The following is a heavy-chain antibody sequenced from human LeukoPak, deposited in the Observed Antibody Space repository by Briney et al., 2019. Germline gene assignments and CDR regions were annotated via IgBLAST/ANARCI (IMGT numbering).Heavy chain of an antibody. CDR3: ARGRGYYGSGRLSYYFDY. D-gene: IGHD3-10*01. CDR2: INHSGST. CDR1: GGSFSGYY. Sequence: PSETLSLTCAVYGGSFSGYYWSWIRQPPGKGLEWIGEINHSGSTNYNPSLKSRVTISVDTSKNQFSLKLSSVTAADTAVYYCARGRGYYGSGRLSYYFDYWGQGTLVTVSS. J-gene: IGHJ4*02. V-gene: IGHV4-34*01.